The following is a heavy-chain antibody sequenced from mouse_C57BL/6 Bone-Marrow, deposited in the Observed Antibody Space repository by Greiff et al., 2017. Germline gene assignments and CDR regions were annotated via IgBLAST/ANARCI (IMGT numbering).Heavy chain of an antibody. D-gene: IGHD3-1*01. V-gene: IGHV1-50*01. Sequence: VQLQQPGAELVKPGASVKLSCKASGYTFTSYWMQWVKQRPGQGLEWIGVIDPSDSYTNYNQKFKGKATLTVDTSSSTAYMQLSSLTSEDSAVYYCARSLAWFAYWGQGTLVTVSA. CDR1: GYTFTSYW. J-gene: IGHJ3*01. CDR3: ARSLAWFAY. CDR2: IDPSDSYT.